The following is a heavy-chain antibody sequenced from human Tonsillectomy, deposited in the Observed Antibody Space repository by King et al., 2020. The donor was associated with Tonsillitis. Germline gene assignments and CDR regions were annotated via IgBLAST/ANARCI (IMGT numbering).Heavy chain of an antibody. CDR2: INHSGSI. V-gene: IGHV4-34*01. Sequence: VQLQQWGAGLLKPSETLSLTCAVNGGSFSGYYWSWIRQPPGKGLEWIGKINHSGSINYNPSLKSRVTISVDTSKNQISLKLNSVTAADTAVYYCARLDWFDPWGQGTLVTVSS. CDR1: GGSFSGYY. J-gene: IGHJ5*02. CDR3: ARLDWFDP.